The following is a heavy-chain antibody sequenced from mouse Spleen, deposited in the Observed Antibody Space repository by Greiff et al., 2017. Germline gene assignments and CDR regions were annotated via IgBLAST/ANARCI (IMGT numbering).Heavy chain of an antibody. V-gene: IGHV1-15*01. D-gene: IGHD2-14*01. CDR1: GYTFTDYE. J-gene: IGHJ2*01. CDR2: IDPETGGT. Sequence: QVQLKESGAELVRPGASVTLSCKASGYTFTDYEMHWVKQTPVHGLEWIGAIDPETGGTAYNQKFKGKAILTADKSSSTAYMELRSLTSEDSAVYYCTRYYRYDFDYWGQGTTLTVSS. CDR3: TRYYRYDFDY.